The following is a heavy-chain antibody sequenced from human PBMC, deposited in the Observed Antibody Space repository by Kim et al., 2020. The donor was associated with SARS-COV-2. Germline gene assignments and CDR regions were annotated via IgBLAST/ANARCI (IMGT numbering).Heavy chain of an antibody. CDR3: VRSQGIGWSPDSGYFFDY. D-gene: IGHD3-22*01. V-gene: IGHV4-39*01. Sequence: SETLSLTCTVSDDSFTISSYYWGWVRQPPGKGLEWIGSIYESGSTYYDPSLKSRVTISAYTSVDTTKKQFSLKLSSVTAADTAVYYCVRSQGIGWSPDSGYFFDYWGQGALVTVSP. CDR1: DDSFTISSYY. CDR2: IYESGST. J-gene: IGHJ4*02.